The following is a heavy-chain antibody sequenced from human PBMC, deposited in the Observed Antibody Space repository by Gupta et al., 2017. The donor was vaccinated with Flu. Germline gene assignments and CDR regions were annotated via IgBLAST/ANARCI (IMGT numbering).Heavy chain of an antibody. CDR2: INHSGST. D-gene: IGHD3-10*01. CDR3: ARGRLYYGSGSYRGATYYMDV. V-gene: IGHV4-34*01. Sequence: QVQLQQWGAGLLKPSETLSLTCAVYGGSFSGYYWSWIRQPPGKGLEWIGEINHSGSTNYNPSLKSRVTISVDTSKNQFSLKLSSVTAADTAVYYCARGRLYYGSGSYRGATYYMDVWGKGTTVTVSS. CDR1: GGSFSGYY. J-gene: IGHJ6*03.